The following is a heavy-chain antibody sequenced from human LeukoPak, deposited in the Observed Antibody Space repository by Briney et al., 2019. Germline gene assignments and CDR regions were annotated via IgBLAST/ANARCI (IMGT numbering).Heavy chain of an antibody. V-gene: IGHV7-4-1*02. Sequence: ASVKVSCKASGYTFTNYAMNWVRQAPGQGLEWMAWINTNTGNPTYAQGFTGRFVFSLDTSVSTAYLQISSLKAEDTAVYYCARGSDYSNYYYYYYMDVWGKGTTVTVSS. J-gene: IGHJ6*03. CDR2: INTNTGNP. D-gene: IGHD4-11*01. CDR3: ARGSDYSNYYYYYYMDV. CDR1: GYTFTNYA.